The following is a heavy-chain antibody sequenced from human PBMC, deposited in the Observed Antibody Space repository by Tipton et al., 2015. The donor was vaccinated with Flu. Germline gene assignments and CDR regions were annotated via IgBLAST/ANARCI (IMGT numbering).Heavy chain of an antibody. Sequence: SLRLSCAASGFIFSTYWMHWVRQAPGKGLEWVANIKQDGSKIYYVDSVKGRFTISRDNAKNSLYLQMNSLRAEDTAVYYCARAVAGGEAYWGQGTLVTVSS. J-gene: IGHJ4*02. V-gene: IGHV3-7*03. CDR2: IKQDGSKI. CDR3: ARAVAGGEAY. CDR1: GFIFSTYW. D-gene: IGHD6-19*01.